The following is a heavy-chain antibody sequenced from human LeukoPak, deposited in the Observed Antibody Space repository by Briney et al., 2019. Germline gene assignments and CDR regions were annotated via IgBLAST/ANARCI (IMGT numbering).Heavy chain of an antibody. V-gene: IGHV4-39*01. CDR3: ARRGAVAGNFDF. Sequence: WVRQPPGKGLEWIGSIYYSGRTYYNPSLKSRVIISVDTAKNQFSLKLSSVTAADTAMYYCARRGAVAGNFDFWGQGTLVTVSS. J-gene: IGHJ4*02. D-gene: IGHD6-19*01. CDR2: IYYSGRT.